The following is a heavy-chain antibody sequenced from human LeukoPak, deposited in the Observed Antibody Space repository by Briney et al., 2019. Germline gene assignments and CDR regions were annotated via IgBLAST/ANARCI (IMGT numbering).Heavy chain of an antibody. CDR1: GYIFPHYY. J-gene: IGHJ4*02. CDR3: ARADITGAAPGY. Sequence: SVPVPRQASGYIFPHYYMHWVRQAPAPELGWMGRMNPNSGGTNYAQKFQGRVTMTRDTSISTAYMELSSLRSEDTATYYGARADITGAAPGYWGQGTLVTVSS. CDR2: MNPNSGGT. V-gene: IGHV1/OR15-1*04. D-gene: IGHD1-20*01.